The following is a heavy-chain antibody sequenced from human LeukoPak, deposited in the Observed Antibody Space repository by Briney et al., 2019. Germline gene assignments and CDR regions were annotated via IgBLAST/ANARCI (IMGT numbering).Heavy chain of an antibody. J-gene: IGHJ4*02. V-gene: IGHV3-48*01. D-gene: IGHD4-23*01. CDR1: GLPSVGTV. Sequence: GGSLRLSCAASGLPSVGTVLTWVGKAQGRGWGGVSYISGSSGSIYYADSVRGRFTISRDNAKNSLSLQMNSLRAEDTAVYYCARVDYGGFNFDYWGQGTLVTVST. CDR2: ISGSSGSI. CDR3: ARVDYGGFNFDY.